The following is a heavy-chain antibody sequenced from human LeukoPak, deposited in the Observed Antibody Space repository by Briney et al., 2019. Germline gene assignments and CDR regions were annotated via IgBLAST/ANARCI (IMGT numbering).Heavy chain of an antibody. CDR2: IYYSGST. V-gene: IGHV4-30-4*01. J-gene: IGHJ4*02. CDR1: GGSISSGDYY. D-gene: IGHD3-22*01. CDR3: ASFPRYYYDSSGPN. Sequence: SQTLSLTCTVSGGSISSGDYYWSWIRQPPGKGLEWIGYIYYSGSTYYNPSLKSRDTISVDTSKNQFSLKLSSVTAADTAVYYCASFPRYYYDSSGPNWGQGTLVTVSS.